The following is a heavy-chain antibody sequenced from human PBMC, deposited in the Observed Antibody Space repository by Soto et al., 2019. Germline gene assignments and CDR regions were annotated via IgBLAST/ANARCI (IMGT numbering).Heavy chain of an antibody. CDR2: ISGSGGST. J-gene: IGHJ3*02. D-gene: IGHD3-16*02. CDR3: AKDGVSPTEITFGGVIVPTI. Sequence: GGSLRLSCAASGFTFSSYAMSWVRQAPGKGLELVSAISGSGGSTYYADSVKGRFTISRDNSKNTLYLQMNSLRAEDTAVYYCAKDGVSPTEITFGGVIVPTIWGQGTMVTVSS. CDR1: GFTFSSYA. V-gene: IGHV3-23*01.